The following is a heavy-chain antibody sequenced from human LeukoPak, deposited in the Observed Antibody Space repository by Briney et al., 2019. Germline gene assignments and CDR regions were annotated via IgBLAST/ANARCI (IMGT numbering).Heavy chain of an antibody. J-gene: IGHJ4*02. Sequence: GESLRLSCVASGFTFNTFNMNWVRQAPGKGLEWVSSITSGGDYIYYADSVKGRFTTSRDNAKNSLSLQLNSLRVEDTAVYYCARGHYDVLAASYKWTPDYWGQGTLVTVSS. CDR2: ITSGGDYI. V-gene: IGHV3-21*01. CDR3: ARGHYDVLAASYKWTPDY. CDR1: GFTFNTFN. D-gene: IGHD3-9*01.